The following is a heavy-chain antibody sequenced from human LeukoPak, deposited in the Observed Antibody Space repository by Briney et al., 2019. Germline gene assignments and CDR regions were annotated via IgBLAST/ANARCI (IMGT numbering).Heavy chain of an antibody. Sequence: PGGSLRLSCAASGFTFSSYAMSWVRQAPGKGLEWVSTISVSGGNTYYADSVKGRFTISRDNSKSTLYLQMNSLRAEDTAVYYCAKQNPLGDYWGQGTLVTVSS. CDR2: ISVSGGNT. D-gene: IGHD1-14*01. CDR3: AKQNPLGDY. CDR1: GFTFSSYA. V-gene: IGHV3-23*01. J-gene: IGHJ4*02.